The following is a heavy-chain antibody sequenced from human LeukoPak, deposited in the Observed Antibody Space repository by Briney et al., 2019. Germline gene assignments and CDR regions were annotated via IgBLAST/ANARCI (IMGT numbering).Heavy chain of an antibody. CDR2: IPRNGGST. CDR1: GFTFSNAW. J-gene: IGHJ4*02. Sequence: GGSLRLSCAASGFTFSNAWMSWVRQAPGKGLEWVSSIPRNGGSTYYADSVKGRFTISRDNSKNTLYVQMNSLRVDDTAVYYCAKGHRVGVYYDSSGPFDYWGQGTLVTVSS. D-gene: IGHD3-22*01. V-gene: IGHV3-23*01. CDR3: AKGHRVGVYYDSSGPFDY.